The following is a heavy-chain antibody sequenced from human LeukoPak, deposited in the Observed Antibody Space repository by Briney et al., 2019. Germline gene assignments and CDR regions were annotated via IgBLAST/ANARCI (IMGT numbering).Heavy chain of an antibody. CDR3: VQGGGYYGSRSYYNVLPFYFDN. Sequence: GGSLRLSCAASGFTFSSYWMSWVRQAPGKGLEWVANIKQDGSEKYYADSVKGRFTISRDNSKNTLYLQMNSLRAEDTAVYYCVQGGGYYGSRSYYNVLPFYFDNWGQGTLVTVTS. CDR1: GFTFSSYW. D-gene: IGHD3-10*01. CDR2: IKQDGSEK. J-gene: IGHJ4*02. V-gene: IGHV3-7*01.